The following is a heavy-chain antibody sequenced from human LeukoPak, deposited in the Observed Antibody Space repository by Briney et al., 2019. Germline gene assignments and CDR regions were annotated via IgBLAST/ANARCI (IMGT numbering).Heavy chain of an antibody. CDR1: GGSISSYY. J-gene: IGHJ6*02. V-gene: IGHV4-59*08. D-gene: IGHD6-25*01. Sequence: PSETLSLTCTVSGGSISSYYWSWIRQPTGKGLEWIGYIYYSGSTNYNPSLKSRVTISVDTSKNQFSLKLSSVTAADTAVYYCARKPYSSVSYYGMDVWGQGTTVTVSS. CDR3: ARKPYSSVSYYGMDV. CDR2: IYYSGST.